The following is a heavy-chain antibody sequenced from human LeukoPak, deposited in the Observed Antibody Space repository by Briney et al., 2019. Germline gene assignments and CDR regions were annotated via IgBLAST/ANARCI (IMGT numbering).Heavy chain of an antibody. CDR3: ARESIAARGLIFDY. V-gene: IGHV3-20*04. D-gene: IGHD6-6*01. CDR2: INWNGGST. Sequence: PGGSPRLSCAASGFTFDDYAMHWVRQAPGKGLEWVSGINWNGGSTGYADSVKGRFTISRDNAKNSLYLQMNSLRAEDTALYYCARESIAARGLIFDYWGQGTLVTVSS. J-gene: IGHJ4*02. CDR1: GFTFDDYA.